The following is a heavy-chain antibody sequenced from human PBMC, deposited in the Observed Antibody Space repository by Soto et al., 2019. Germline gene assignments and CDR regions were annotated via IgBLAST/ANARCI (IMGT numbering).Heavy chain of an antibody. D-gene: IGHD3-22*01. CDR3: ARDRLYDSSGYLDY. CDR1: GFTFSSYS. CDR2: ISSSSSTI. V-gene: IGHV3-48*02. Sequence: GGSLRLSCAASGFTFSSYSMNWVRQAPGTGLEWVSYISSSSSTIYYEDSVKGRFTISRDNAKNSLYLQMNSLRDEDTAVYYCARDRLYDSSGYLDYWGQGTLVTVSS. J-gene: IGHJ4*02.